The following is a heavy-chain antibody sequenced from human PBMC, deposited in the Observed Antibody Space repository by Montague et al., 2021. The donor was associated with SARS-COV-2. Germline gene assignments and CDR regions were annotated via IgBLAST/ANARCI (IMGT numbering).Heavy chain of an antibody. Sequence: ETLSLTCTVSGGSISSGSYYWGWIRQPPGKGLEWIGSIYYSGSTYYNPSLKSRVTISVDTSKYHFSLKLSSVTAADTAVYYCARQVGATLRHAFDIWGQGTMVTVSS. CDR3: ARQVGATLRHAFDI. J-gene: IGHJ3*02. CDR1: GGSISSGSYY. D-gene: IGHD1-26*01. CDR2: IYYSGST. V-gene: IGHV4-39*01.